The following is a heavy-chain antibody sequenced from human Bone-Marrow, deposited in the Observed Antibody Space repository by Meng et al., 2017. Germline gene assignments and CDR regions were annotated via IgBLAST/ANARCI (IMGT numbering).Heavy chain of an antibody. CDR3: ARDFPGYCSGGSCYSVGGDAFDI. V-gene: IGHV4-39*07. J-gene: IGHJ3*02. CDR2: IYYSGST. CDR1: GGSISSSSYY. D-gene: IGHD2-15*01. Sequence: ESLKISCTVSGGSISSSSYYWGWIRQPPGKGLEWIGSIYYSGSTYYNPSLKSRVTISVDTSKNQFSLKLSSVTAADTAVYYCARDFPGYCSGGSCYSVGGDAFDIWGQGTMVTVSS.